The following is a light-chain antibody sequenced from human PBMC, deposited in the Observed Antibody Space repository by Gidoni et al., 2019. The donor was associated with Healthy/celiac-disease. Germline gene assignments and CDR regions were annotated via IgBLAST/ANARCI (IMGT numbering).Light chain of an antibody. CDR1: QWGDKY. CDR2: QDS. J-gene: IGLJ2*01. CDR3: QAGDSSTVV. V-gene: IGLV3-1*01. Sequence: SYELTQPPSVSLSPGQTASITCSGDQWGDKYASWYQQKPGQSPVLVIEQDSKRPSGIPERFAGSNAGNTATLTISGTQAMDEADYYCQAGDSSTVVFGGGTKLTVL.